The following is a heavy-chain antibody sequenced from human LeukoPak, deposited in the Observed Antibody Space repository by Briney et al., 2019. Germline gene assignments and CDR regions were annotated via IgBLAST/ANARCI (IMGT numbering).Heavy chain of an antibody. CDR3: ARVGDTAMVTFDY. J-gene: IGHJ4*02. CDR1: GGTFGSYA. D-gene: IGHD5-18*01. V-gene: IGHV1-69*13. Sequence: SVKVSCKASGGTFGSYAISWVRQAPGQGLEWMGGIIPIFGTANYAQKFQGRVTITADESTSTAYMELSSLRSEDTAVYYCARVGDTAMVTFDYWGRGTLVTVSS. CDR2: IIPIFGTA.